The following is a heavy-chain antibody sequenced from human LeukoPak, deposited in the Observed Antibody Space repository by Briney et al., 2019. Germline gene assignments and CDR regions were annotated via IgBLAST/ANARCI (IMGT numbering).Heavy chain of an antibody. J-gene: IGHJ4*02. CDR3: AREGGFYRPLDY. CDR1: GGSVTSTNW. V-gene: IGHV4-4*02. CDR2: VHLDGRT. Sequence: SETLSLTCDVSGGSVTSTNWWTWVRQAPGKGQEWTGEVHLDGRTNYNPSLKSRLIMSVDLPENHISLKLTSVTAADTAVYYCAREGGFYRPLDYSGQGTLVTVSS. D-gene: IGHD3-3*01.